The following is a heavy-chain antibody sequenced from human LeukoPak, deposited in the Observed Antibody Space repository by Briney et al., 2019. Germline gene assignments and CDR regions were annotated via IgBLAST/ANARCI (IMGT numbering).Heavy chain of an antibody. CDR2: IYYSGST. D-gene: IGHD3-22*01. CDR1: GGSISSSSYY. CDR3: ARDPRYYYDDSSRISFYFGF. V-gene: IGHV4-39*07. J-gene: IGHJ4*02. Sequence: SETLSLTCTVSGGSISSSSYYWGWIRQPPGKGLEWIGSIYYSGSTYYNPSLKSRVTISVDTSKNQFSLQLSSVTAADTAVYYCARDPRYYYDDSSRISFYFGFWGQGTLVSVSS.